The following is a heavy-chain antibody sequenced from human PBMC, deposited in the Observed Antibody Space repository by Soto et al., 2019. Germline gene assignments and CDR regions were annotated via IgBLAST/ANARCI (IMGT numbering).Heavy chain of an antibody. CDR1: SGSITNYY. D-gene: IGHD2-15*01. J-gene: IGHJ1*01. V-gene: IGHV4-59*08. CDR3: ARLSEACSGGTCQFQH. CDR2: IYYTGST. Sequence: QLELLESGPGLVKPSETLSLTCSVSSGSITNYYWSWVRQPPGKGLEWIGDIYYTGSTNYNPSLKSRVNISADTSKNQFSLKLSSVTATDTAVYYCARLSEACSGGTCQFQHWGQGTLVTVSS.